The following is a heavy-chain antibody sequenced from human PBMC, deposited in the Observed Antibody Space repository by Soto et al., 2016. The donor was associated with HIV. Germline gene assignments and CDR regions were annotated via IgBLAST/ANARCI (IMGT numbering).Heavy chain of an antibody. CDR2: IGTAGDT. Sequence: EVQLVESGGGLVQPGGSLRLSCAASGFTFNTYDMHWVRQATGKGLEWVSAIGTAGDTYYPGSVKGRFTISRENAKNSLYLQMNSLRAGDTAVYYCARVKYGSGSSHFDYWGQGTPVTVPS. CDR3: ARVKYGSGSSHFDY. D-gene: IGHD3-10*01. J-gene: IGHJ4*02. V-gene: IGHV3-13*04. CDR1: GFTFNTYD.